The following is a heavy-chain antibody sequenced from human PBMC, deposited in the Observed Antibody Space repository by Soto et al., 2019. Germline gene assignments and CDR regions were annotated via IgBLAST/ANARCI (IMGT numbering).Heavy chain of an antibody. Sequence: SETLSLTCTVSGGSISSSSYYWGWIRQPPGKGLEWIGSIYYSGSTYYNPSLKSRVTISVDTSKNQFSLKLSSVTAADTAVYYCASYGDYQFPWYFGLWGRGTLVTVSS. V-gene: IGHV4-39*01. CDR1: GGSISSSSYY. D-gene: IGHD4-17*01. J-gene: IGHJ2*01. CDR2: IYYSGST. CDR3: ASYGDYQFPWYFGL.